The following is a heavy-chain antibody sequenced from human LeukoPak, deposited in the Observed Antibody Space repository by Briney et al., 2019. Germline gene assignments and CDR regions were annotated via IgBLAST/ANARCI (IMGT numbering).Heavy chain of an antibody. Sequence: GASVKVSCKASGYTFTGYYMHWVRQAPGQGLEWMGWINPNSGGTNYAQKFQGRVTMTRDTSISTAYMELSRLRSDDTAVYYYARGRLVFLSSAMFAFDIWGQGTMVTVSS. CDR2: INPNSGGT. V-gene: IGHV1-2*02. CDR1: GYTFTGYY. D-gene: IGHD6-19*01. J-gene: IGHJ3*02. CDR3: ARGRLVFLSSAMFAFDI.